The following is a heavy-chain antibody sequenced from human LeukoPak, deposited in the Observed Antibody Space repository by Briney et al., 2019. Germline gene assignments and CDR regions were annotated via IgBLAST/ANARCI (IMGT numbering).Heavy chain of an antibody. J-gene: IGHJ4*02. D-gene: IGHD5-12*01. V-gene: IGHV1-69*05. CDR1: GGTFSSYA. Sequence: SVKVSCKASGGTFSSYAISWVRQAPGQGLEWMGGIIPTFGTANYAQKFQGRVTITTDESTSTAYMELSSLRSEDTAVYYCARDNLVATSLVYWGQGTLVTVSS. CDR2: IIPTFGTA. CDR3: ARDNLVATSLVY.